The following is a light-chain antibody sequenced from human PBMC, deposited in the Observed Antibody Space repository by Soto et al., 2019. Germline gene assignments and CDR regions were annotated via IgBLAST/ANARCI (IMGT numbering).Light chain of an antibody. Sequence: DIQMTQSPSSLSASVGYRVTITCLASQGISSYLAWYQQKPGKAPKLLIYAASTLQSGVPSRFSGSGSGTDFTLTISCLQSEDFATYYCQQYYSYPITFGQGTRLEI. CDR1: QGISSY. J-gene: IGKJ5*01. V-gene: IGKV1-9*01. CDR2: AAS. CDR3: QQYYSYPIT.